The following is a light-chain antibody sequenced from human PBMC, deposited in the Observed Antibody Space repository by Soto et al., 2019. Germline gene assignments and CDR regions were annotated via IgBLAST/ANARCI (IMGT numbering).Light chain of an antibody. Sequence: EIVLTQSPATLSFSPGERATLSCRASQSVDKYLVWYKQKPGQAPRLLIYDASSRATGIPARFSGSGSGTDFSLTIISLEPEDFAVYYCQQRTNWPLTFGGGTKLEIK. V-gene: IGKV3-11*01. J-gene: IGKJ4*01. CDR1: QSVDKY. CDR2: DAS. CDR3: QQRTNWPLT.